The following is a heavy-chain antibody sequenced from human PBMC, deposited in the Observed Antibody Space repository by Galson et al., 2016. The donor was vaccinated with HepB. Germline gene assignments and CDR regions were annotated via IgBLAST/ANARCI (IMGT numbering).Heavy chain of an antibody. CDR2: VSYDGSKT. V-gene: IGHV3-30*04. CDR1: GFSFNAYS. J-gene: IGHJ6*02. D-gene: IGHD3-3*01. Sequence: SLRLSCAASGFSFNAYSMHWVRQAPGKGLQWVAAVSYDGSKTWYADSVKGRFTISRDNAKNSMYLQMNSLRDEDTAVYYCARGENYDFWSDSYYYGMDVWGQGTTVTVSS. CDR3: ARGENYDFWSDSYYYGMDV.